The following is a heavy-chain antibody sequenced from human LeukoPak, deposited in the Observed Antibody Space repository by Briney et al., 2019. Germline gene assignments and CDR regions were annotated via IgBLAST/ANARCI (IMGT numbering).Heavy chain of an antibody. CDR1: GFTFSNYW. D-gene: IGHD3-10*01. V-gene: IGHV3-74*01. CDR2: IRHDAGVT. CDR3: ARVGWFGELLDAFDI. Sequence: PGGSLRLSCAASGFTFSNYWMHWVRQAPGKGLVWVSRIRHDAGVTTYADSVKGRFTISRDNAKNTLYLQMNSLGAEDTAVYYCARVGWFGELLDAFDIWGQGTMVTVSS. J-gene: IGHJ3*02.